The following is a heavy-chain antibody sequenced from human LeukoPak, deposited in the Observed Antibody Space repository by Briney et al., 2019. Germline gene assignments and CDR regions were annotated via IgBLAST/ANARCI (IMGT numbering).Heavy chain of an antibody. CDR2: IYHSGST. CDR1: GGSISSYY. J-gene: IGHJ6*03. Sequence: PSETLSLTCTVSGGSISSYYWSWVRQPPGKGLEWIGEIYHSGSTNYNPSLKSRVTISVDKSKNQFSLKLSSVTAADTAVYYCARDRRIAAAGTGVTDYYYYYMDVWSKGTTVTVSS. CDR3: ARDRRIAAAGTGVTDYYYYYMDV. D-gene: IGHD6-13*01. V-gene: IGHV4-59*12.